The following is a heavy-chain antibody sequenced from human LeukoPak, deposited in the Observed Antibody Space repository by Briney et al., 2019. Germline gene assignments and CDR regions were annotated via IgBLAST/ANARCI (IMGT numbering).Heavy chain of an antibody. CDR3: AREGLQSSFDY. V-gene: IGHV3-23*01. Sequence: GGSLRLSCAASGFTFSSYAMSWVRQAPGKGLEWVSAISGSGGSTYYADSVKGRFTISRDSAKNSLYLQMSSLRAEDTAVYYCAREGLQSSFDYWGQGTLVTVSS. D-gene: IGHD5-12*01. J-gene: IGHJ4*02. CDR2: ISGSGGST. CDR1: GFTFSSYA.